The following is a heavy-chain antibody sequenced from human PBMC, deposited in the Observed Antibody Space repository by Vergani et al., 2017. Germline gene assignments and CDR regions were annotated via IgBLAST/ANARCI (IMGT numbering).Heavy chain of an antibody. Sequence: QVQLQESGPGLVKPSETLSLTCTVSGGSISSYYWSWIRQPPGKGLEWIGNIYYSASTNYNPSLKSRVTISVDTSKNQFSLMLSSVTAADTAVYYCARVERGYCGGGSCYHYFDYWGQGTLVTVSS. J-gene: IGHJ4*02. CDR2: IYYSAST. CDR3: ARVERGYCGGGSCYHYFDY. D-gene: IGHD2-15*01. V-gene: IGHV4-59*01. CDR1: GGSISSYY.